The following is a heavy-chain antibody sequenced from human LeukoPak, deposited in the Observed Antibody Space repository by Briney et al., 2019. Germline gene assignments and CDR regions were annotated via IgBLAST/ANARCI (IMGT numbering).Heavy chain of an antibody. J-gene: IGHJ5*02. CDR3: ARHETYNYVPDWFDP. CDR1: GAXXXXXX. V-gene: IGHV4-59*05. CDR2: IYYSXTT. Sequence: SETLSLTCTVSGAXXXXXXXGXIXXXXXKXXEXIXXIYYSXTTYSNPSLKSRVTISVDTSKNQFSLKLNSVTAADTAVYYCARHETYNYVPDWFDPWGQGILVTVSS. D-gene: IGHD3-10*02.